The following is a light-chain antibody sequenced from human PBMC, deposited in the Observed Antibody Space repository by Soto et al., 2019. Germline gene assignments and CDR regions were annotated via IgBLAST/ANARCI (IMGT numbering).Light chain of an antibody. CDR1: QIVDSKY. J-gene: IGKJ1*01. CDR3: QQYGYSSWT. V-gene: IGKV3-20*01. Sequence: EIVLTQSPGTLSLSPGERATLSCRASQIVDSKYLAWYQQKPGQAPRILIFAASSRATGIPDRFSGSGSGTDFTLTISRLEPGDFAVYYCQQYGYSSWTFGQGTKVDIK. CDR2: AAS.